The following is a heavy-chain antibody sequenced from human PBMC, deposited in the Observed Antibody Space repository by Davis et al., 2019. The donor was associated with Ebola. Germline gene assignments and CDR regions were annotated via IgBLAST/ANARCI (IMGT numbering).Heavy chain of an antibody. D-gene: IGHD2-8*01. V-gene: IGHV1-18*01. CDR1: GYTFTSYG. J-gene: IGHJ6*02. CDR3: AKGTSISIVLMVYAAFDV. Sequence: ASVKVSCKASGYTFTSYGISWVRQAPGQGLEWMGWISAYNGNTNYAQKLQGRVTMTTDTSTSTAYMELSSLRSEDTAVYYCAKGTSISIVLMVYAAFDVWGQGTTVTVSS. CDR2: ISAYNGNT.